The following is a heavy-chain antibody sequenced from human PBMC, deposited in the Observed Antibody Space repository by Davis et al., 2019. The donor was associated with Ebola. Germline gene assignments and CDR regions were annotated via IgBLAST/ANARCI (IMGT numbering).Heavy chain of an antibody. V-gene: IGHV4-59*01. CDR1: GGSISPYY. CDR3: ARGGLVPAALYL. CDR2: IAYTGNT. J-gene: IGHJ3*01. D-gene: IGHD2-2*01. Sequence: PSETLSLTCTVSGGSISPYYWNWIRQPPGKGLEWLGYIAYTGNTIYNPSLKSRVTISGDTSKKQFSLRLSSVTAADTAVYYCARGGLVPAALYLWGQGTMVTVSS.